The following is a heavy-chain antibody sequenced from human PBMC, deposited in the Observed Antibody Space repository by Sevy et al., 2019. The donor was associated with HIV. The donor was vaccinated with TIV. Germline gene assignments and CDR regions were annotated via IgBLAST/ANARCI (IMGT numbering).Heavy chain of an antibody. J-gene: IGHJ6*02. Sequence: GGSLRLSCAASGFTFSSYSMNWVRQAPGKGLEWVSYISSSSTIYYADSVKGRFTISRDNAKNSLYLQMNSLRDEDTAVYYCARNLAAGMRLGMDVWGQGTTVTVSS. CDR1: GFTFSSYS. V-gene: IGHV3-48*02. CDR3: ARNLAAGMRLGMDV. CDR2: ISSSSTI. D-gene: IGHD6-13*01.